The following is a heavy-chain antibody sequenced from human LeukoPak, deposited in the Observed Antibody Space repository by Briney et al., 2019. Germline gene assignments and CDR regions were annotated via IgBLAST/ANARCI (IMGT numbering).Heavy chain of an antibody. CDR3: AEEGDDSVDY. V-gene: IGHV3-23*01. D-gene: IGHD3-22*01. Sequence: GGSLRLSCAASGFIFTNYALSWVRQAPGRGLESVSVISGSGDTTYYADSVKGRFTISRDNSKNTLYLQMNSLRAEDTAVYYCAEEGDDSVDYWGQGTLVTVSS. J-gene: IGHJ4*02. CDR2: ISGSGDTT. CDR1: GFIFTNYA.